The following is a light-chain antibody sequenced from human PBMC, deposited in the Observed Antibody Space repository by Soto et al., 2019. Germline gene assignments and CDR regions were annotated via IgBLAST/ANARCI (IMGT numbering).Light chain of an antibody. CDR2: DVS. V-gene: IGLV2-14*01. Sequence: QSALTQPASVSGSPGQSITISCTGTSSDVGGYNYVSWYQQQPGKAPKFMIYDVSNRPSGVSNRFSGYKSGNTASLTISGLQAEDEADYYCCSYTTSNTRQIVFGTG. CDR1: SSDVGGYNY. J-gene: IGLJ1*01. CDR3: CSYTTSNTRQIV.